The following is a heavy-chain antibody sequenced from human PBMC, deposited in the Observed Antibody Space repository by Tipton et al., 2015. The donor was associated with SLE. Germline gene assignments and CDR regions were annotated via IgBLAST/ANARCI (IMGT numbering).Heavy chain of an antibody. CDR3: ARRRQWPEECDY. CDR2: ISSSSCTI. CDR1: GFTFSSYS. V-gene: IGHV3-48*01. Sequence: SLRLSCAASGFTFSSYSMNWVRQAPGKGLEWVSYISSSSCTIYYADSVKGRFTISRDNAKNSLYLQMNSLRAEDTAVYYCARRRQWPEECDYWGQGTLVTVSS. J-gene: IGHJ4*02. D-gene: IGHD6-19*01.